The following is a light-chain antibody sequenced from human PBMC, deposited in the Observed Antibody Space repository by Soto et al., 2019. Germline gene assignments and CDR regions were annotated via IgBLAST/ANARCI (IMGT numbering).Light chain of an antibody. V-gene: IGKV1-9*01. CDR3: LQLNSYPRT. CDR2: GAS. CDR1: QAISSY. Sequence: IQLTQSPSSLSASVGDRVTITCRASQAISSYLPWYQQKPGRAPNLLIYGASTLQSGVPSRFSGSGSGTDFTLTISSLQPEDFATYYCLQLNSYPRTFGQGTKVEIK. J-gene: IGKJ1*01.